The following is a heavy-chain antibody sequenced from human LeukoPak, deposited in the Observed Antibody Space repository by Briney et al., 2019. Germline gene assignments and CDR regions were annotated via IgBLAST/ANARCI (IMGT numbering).Heavy chain of an antibody. CDR3: SMRTVVAAFDY. V-gene: IGHV3-15*01. Sequence: PGGSLRLSCAASGFTFSNAWMSWVRQAPGKGLEWVGRIKSKTDGGTTDYAAPVKSRFTISRDDSKNTLYLQMNSLRAEDTAVYYCSMRTVVAAFDYWGQGTLVTVSS. CDR2: IKSKTDGGTT. J-gene: IGHJ4*02. CDR1: GFTFSNAW. D-gene: IGHD2-15*01.